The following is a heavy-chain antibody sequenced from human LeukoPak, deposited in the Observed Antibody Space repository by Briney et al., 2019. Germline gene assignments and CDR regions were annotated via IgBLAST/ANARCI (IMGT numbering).Heavy chain of an antibody. CDR3: ATLGYRSSTSCPLFDY. D-gene: IGHD2-2*01. CDR1: GYTFTGYY. Sequence: ASVKVSCKASGYTFTGYYMHWVRQAPGQGLEWMGWINPNSGGTNYAQKFQGRVTMTRDTSISTAYMELSRLRSDDTAVYYCATLGYRSSTSCPLFDYWGQGTLVTVSS. V-gene: IGHV1-2*02. J-gene: IGHJ4*02. CDR2: INPNSGGT.